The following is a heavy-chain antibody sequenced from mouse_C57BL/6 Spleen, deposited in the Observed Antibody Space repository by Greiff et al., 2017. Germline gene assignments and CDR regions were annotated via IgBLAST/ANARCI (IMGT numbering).Heavy chain of an antibody. D-gene: IGHD1-1*01. CDR1: GYAFSSYW. Sequence: VKLVESGAELVKPGASVKISCKASGYAFSSYWMNWVKQRPGKGLEWIGQIYPGDGDTNYNGKFKGKATLTADKSSSTAYMQLSSLTSEDSAVYFCARDHGSSHWYFDVWGTGTTVTVSS. CDR2: IYPGDGDT. CDR3: ARDHGSSHWYFDV. V-gene: IGHV1-80*01. J-gene: IGHJ1*03.